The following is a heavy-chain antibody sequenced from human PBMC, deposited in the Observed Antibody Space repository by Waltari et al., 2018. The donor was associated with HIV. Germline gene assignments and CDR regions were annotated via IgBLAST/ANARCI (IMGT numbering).Heavy chain of an antibody. D-gene: IGHD3-3*01. CDR3: AKDPGYDFWRGYFDY. V-gene: IGHV3-23*01. CDR2: ISGSGGST. J-gene: IGHJ4*02. Sequence: EVQLLESGGGLVQPGGSLRLSCAASGFTFSSYAMSWVRQAPGKGLEWVSAISGSGGSTYYADSVKGRFTISRDNSKNTLYLQMNSLRAEDTAVCYCAKDPGYDFWRGYFDYWGQGTLVTVSS. CDR1: GFTFSSYA.